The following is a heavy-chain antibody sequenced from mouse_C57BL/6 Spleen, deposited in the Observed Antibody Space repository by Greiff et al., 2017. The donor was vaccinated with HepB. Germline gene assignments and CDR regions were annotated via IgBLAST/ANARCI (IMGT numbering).Heavy chain of an antibody. CDR1: GYTFTDYY. CDR2: IFPGSGST. J-gene: IGHJ2*01. Sequence: QVQLQQSGPELVKPGASVKISCKASGYTFTDYYINWVKQRPGQGLEWIGWIFPGSGSTYYNEKFKGKATLTVDKSSSTAYMLLSSLTSEDSAVYFCARSDYGSSLYYFDYWGQGTTLTVSS. CDR3: ARSDYGSSLYYFDY. V-gene: IGHV1-75*01. D-gene: IGHD1-1*01.